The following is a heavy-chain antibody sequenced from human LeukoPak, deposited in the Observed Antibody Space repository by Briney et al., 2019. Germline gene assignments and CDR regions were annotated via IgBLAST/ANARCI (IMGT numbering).Heavy chain of an antibody. J-gene: IGHJ4*02. CDR3: ARGRGESGTSYWTHFDY. D-gene: IGHD1-26*01. Sequence: PSETLSLTCTVSGGSISSYYWSWIRQPAGKGLEWIARIYSSGSTNYNPSLKSRVTMSVSSVTAADTAFYYCARGRGESGTSYWTHFDYWGQGTLVTVSS. CDR1: GGSISSYY. CDR2: IYSSGST. V-gene: IGHV4-4*07.